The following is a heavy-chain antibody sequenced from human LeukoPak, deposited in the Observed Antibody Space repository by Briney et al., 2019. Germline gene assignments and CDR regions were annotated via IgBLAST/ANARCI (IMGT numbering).Heavy chain of an antibody. V-gene: IGHV4-34*01. CDR1: GGSFSGFY. J-gene: IGHJ4*02. Sequence: PSETLSLTCAVYGGSFSGFYWSWIRQPLGKGLEWIGEINHGGSTNYNPSLKSRVTISVDTSKNQFSLKLRSVTAADTGVYYCALVPYDSWGQGTLVTVSS. CDR2: INHGGST. D-gene: IGHD6-13*01. CDR3: ALVPYDS.